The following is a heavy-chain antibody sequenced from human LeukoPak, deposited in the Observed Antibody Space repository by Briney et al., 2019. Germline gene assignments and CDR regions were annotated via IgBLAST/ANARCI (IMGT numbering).Heavy chain of an antibody. Sequence: KPSETLSLTCSVSGDSLTTSFYFWGWVRQPPGTALEWIGSIYYTGTTYYNPSLRNRVIISEDTSKNQFYLQMTSVTAADTALYFCARHSKIVLATGWFDPWGQGVLVTVSS. CDR1: GDSLTTSFYF. CDR2: IYYTGTT. D-gene: IGHD3-16*02. CDR3: ARHSKIVLATGWFDP. J-gene: IGHJ5*02. V-gene: IGHV4-39*01.